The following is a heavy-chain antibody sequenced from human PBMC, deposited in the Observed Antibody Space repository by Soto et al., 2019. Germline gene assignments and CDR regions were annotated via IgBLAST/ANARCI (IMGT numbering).Heavy chain of an antibody. CDR1: GFTFSSYA. CDR3: AEDVIANRGTTTVNDY. J-gene: IGHJ4*02. CDR2: ISGSGGST. Sequence: EVQLLESGGGLVQPGGSLRLSCAASGFTFSSYAMSWVRQAPGKGLEWVSAISGSGGSTYYADSVKGRFTISRDNSKNTLYLQMNSLRAEDTAVYYCAEDVIANRGTTTVNDYWGQGSLVTVSS. D-gene: IGHD4-17*01. V-gene: IGHV3-23*01.